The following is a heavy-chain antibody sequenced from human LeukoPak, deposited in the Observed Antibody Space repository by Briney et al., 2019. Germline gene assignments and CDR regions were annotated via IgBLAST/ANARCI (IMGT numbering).Heavy chain of an antibody. J-gene: IGHJ6*02. Sequence: GGSLRLSCAASGFTFSSYAMSWVRQAPGKGLEWVSAISGSGGSTYYADSVKGRFTISRDNSKNTLYLQMNSLRAEDTAVYYCAKDALYFGEVDYYYYYYGMDVWGQGTTVTVSS. CDR3: AKDALYFGEVDYYYYYYGMDV. CDR1: GFTFSSYA. CDR2: ISGSGGST. D-gene: IGHD3-3*01. V-gene: IGHV3-23*01.